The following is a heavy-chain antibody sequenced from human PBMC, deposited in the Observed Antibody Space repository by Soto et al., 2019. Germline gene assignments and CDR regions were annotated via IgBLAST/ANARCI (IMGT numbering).Heavy chain of an antibody. Sequence: ASVKVSCKASGYTFTSYYMHWVRQAPGQGLEWMGIINPSGGSTSYAQKFQGRVTMTRDTSTSTAYMELSSPRSEDTAVYYCARGRVGTKMDVWGQGTTVTVSS. CDR2: INPSGGST. V-gene: IGHV1-46*01. J-gene: IGHJ6*02. CDR1: GYTFTSYY. CDR3: ARGRVGTKMDV.